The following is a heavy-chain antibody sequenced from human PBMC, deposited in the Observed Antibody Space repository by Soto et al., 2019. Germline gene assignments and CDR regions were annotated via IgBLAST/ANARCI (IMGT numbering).Heavy chain of an antibody. CDR3: ARPLRDYDILTGYYSVAFDI. D-gene: IGHD3-9*01. V-gene: IGHV5-51*01. CDR2: IYPGDSDT. Sequence: PGESLKISCKGSGYSFTSYWIGWVRQMPGKGLEWMGIIYPGDSDTRYSPSFQGQVTISADKSISTAYLQWSSLKASDTAMYYCARPLRDYDILTGYYSVAFDIWGQGTMVTVSS. CDR1: GYSFTSYW. J-gene: IGHJ3*02.